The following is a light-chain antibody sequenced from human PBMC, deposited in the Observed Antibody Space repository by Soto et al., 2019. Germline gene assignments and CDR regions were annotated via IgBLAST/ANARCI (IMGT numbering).Light chain of an antibody. CDR2: DTS. CDR1: TGAVTSGHY. J-gene: IGLJ3*02. CDR3: LLSYSGARQGV. V-gene: IGLV7-46*01. Sequence: QAVVTQEPSLTVSPGGTVTLTCGSSTGAVTSGHYPYWFQQKPGQAPRTLIYDTSNKHSWTPARFSGSLLGGKAALTLSGXQPEDEAEYYCLLSYSGARQGVFGGGT.